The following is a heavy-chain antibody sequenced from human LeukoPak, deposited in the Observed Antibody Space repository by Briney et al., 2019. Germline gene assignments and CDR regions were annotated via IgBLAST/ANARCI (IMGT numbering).Heavy chain of an antibody. CDR3: AKGGESSSWLFDY. Sequence: GGSLRLSCAASGFTFSSYAMSWVRQAPGEGLQWVSALSGSGLSTYYADSVKGRFTISRDNSKNTLYLQMNSLRAEDTAVYYCAKGGESSSWLFDYWGQGTLVPVSS. J-gene: IGHJ4*02. D-gene: IGHD6-13*01. V-gene: IGHV3-23*01. CDR2: LSGSGLST. CDR1: GFTFSSYA.